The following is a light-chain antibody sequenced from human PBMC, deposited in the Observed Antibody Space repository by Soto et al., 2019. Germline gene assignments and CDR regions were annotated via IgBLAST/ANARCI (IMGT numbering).Light chain of an antibody. J-gene: IGLJ2*01. CDR1: SSDIGGSHS. V-gene: IGLV2-14*03. CDR2: DVS. CDR3: SSYANTDTLV. Sequence: QSALTQPASVSGSPGQSITISCTGTSSDIGGSHSVSWYQQYPGKAPKLMIFDVSKRPSGVSNRFSGSKSGNTASLTISGLQPEDEADYYCSSYANTDTLVFGGGTKVTVL.